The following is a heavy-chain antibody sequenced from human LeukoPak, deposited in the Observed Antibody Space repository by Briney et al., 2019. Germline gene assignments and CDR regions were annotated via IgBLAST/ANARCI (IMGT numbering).Heavy chain of an antibody. D-gene: IGHD2-2*01. V-gene: IGHV3-33*01. CDR1: GFTFSSYG. J-gene: IGHJ4*02. CDR3: ARSPIVVVPAATINYYFDY. CDR2: IWYDGSNK. Sequence: GGSLRLSCAASGFTFSSYGMHWVRQAPGKGLEWVAVIWYDGSNKYYADSVKGRLTISRGNSKNTLYLQMNSLRAEDTAVYYCARSPIVVVPAATINYYFDYWGQGTLVTVSS.